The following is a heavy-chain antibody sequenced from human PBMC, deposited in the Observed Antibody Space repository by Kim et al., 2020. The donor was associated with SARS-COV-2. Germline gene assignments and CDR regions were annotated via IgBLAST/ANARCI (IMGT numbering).Heavy chain of an antibody. V-gene: IGHV1-69*04. CDR1: GGTFSSYA. Sequence: SVKVSCKASGGTFSSYAISWVRQAPGQGLEWMGRIIPILGIANYAQKFQGRVTITADKSTSTAYMELSSLRSEDTAVYYCAREEKYQLLYSYYYYYMDVWGKGTTVTVSS. J-gene: IGHJ6*03. CDR2: IIPILGIA. D-gene: IGHD2-2*02. CDR3: AREEKYQLLYSYYYYYMDV.